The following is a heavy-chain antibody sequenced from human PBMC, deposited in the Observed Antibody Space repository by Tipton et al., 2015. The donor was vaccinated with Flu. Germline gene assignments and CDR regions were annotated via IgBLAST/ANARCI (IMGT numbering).Heavy chain of an antibody. Sequence: QLVQSGAEVKKPGASVKISCKASGYTFTNYYIHWVRQAPGQGLEWMGIINPSGGSTSYAQKFQGRVTMTTDTSTSTFNMELSSLRSEDTAIYSCARDVIPGNNCFDPWGQGTLVTVSS. J-gene: IGHJ5*02. D-gene: IGHD2-2*01. V-gene: IGHV1-46*01. CDR3: ARDVIPGNNCFDP. CDR1: GYTFTNYY. CDR2: INPSGGST.